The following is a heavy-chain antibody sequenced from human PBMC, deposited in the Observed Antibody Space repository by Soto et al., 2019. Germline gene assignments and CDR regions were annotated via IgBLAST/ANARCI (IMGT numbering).Heavy chain of an antibody. CDR1: GDSINSFY. D-gene: IGHD1-7*01. CDR2: IHSSGTT. V-gene: IGHV4-4*07. CDR3: ARDRIIGTSYSDY. Sequence: ETLSLTCTVSGDSINSFYLTWIRQPACKRLEWIGRIHSSGTTKYNPSLKSRVTMSVDTSKNQFSLKLTSVTAADTAVYYCARDRIIGTSYSDYWGQGILVTVSS. J-gene: IGHJ4*02.